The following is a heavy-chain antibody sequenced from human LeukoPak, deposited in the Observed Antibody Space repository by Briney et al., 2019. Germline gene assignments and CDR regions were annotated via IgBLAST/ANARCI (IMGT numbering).Heavy chain of an antibody. CDR3: ARIAVVVPAAIEDY. V-gene: IGHV3-30*02. D-gene: IGHD2-2*01. Sequence: GGSLRLSCAASGFIFSSYGMHWVRQAPGKGLEWVAFIRYDGSNKYYADSVKGRFTISRDNSKNTLYLQMNSLRAEDTAVYYCARIAVVVPAAIEDYWGQGTLVTVSS. CDR1: GFIFSSYG. CDR2: IRYDGSNK. J-gene: IGHJ4*02.